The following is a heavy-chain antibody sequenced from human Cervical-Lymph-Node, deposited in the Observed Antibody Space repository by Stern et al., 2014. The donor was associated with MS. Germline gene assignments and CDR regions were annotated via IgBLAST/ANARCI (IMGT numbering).Heavy chain of an antibody. CDR1: GFSLSTSEVG. J-gene: IGHJ4*02. CDR3: AHSSSCWSHFGY. CDR2: LYWDDDE. Sequence: TLKESGPTLVKATQTLTLTCTFSGFSLSTSEVGVGRIRQPPGQALEWLTLLYWDDDERYSPSLKSRLTITKDTSKSPAVLSMTNMDPVDTATYCCAHSSSCWSHFGYWGQGTLVTVSS. V-gene: IGHV2-5*02. D-gene: IGHD6-19*01.